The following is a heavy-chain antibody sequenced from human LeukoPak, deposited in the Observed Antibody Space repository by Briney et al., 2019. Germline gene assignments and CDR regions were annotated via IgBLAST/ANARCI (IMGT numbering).Heavy chain of an antibody. CDR3: ARGYYDFWSGYSYYYYYYGMDV. CDR1: GGSFSGYY. D-gene: IGHD3-3*01. V-gene: IGHV4-34*01. Sequence: KTSETLSLTCAVYGGSFSGYYWSWIRQPPGKGLEWIGEINHSGSTNYNPSLKSRFTISVDTSKNQFSLKLSSVTAADTAVYYCARGYYDFWSGYSYYYYYYGMDVWGQGTTVTVSS. J-gene: IGHJ6*02. CDR2: INHSGST.